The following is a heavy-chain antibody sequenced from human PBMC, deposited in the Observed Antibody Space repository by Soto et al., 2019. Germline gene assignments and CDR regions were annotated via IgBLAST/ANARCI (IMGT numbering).Heavy chain of an antibody. CDR3: AGSTSWFDP. Sequence: SETLSLTCTVSGGSISSSSYYWGWIRQPPGKGLEWIGSIYYSGSTYYNPSLKSRVTISVDTSKNQFSLKLSSVTAADTAVYYCAGSTSWFDPWGQGTLVTVSS. J-gene: IGHJ5*02. CDR2: IYYSGST. D-gene: IGHD6-13*01. V-gene: IGHV4-39*01. CDR1: GGSISSSSYY.